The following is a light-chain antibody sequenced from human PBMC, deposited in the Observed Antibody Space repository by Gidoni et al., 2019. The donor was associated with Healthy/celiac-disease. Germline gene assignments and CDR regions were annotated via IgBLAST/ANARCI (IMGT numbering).Light chain of an antibody. Sequence: QSVLTQPPSASGTPGQRVTISCSGSSSNIVSNYVYWYQQPPGTAPKLLIYRNNQRPSGVPDRFSGSKSGTSASLAISGLRSEDEADYYCAAWDDSLSGPVVFGGGTKLTVL. J-gene: IGLJ2*01. V-gene: IGLV1-47*01. CDR2: RNN. CDR3: AAWDDSLSGPVV. CDR1: SSNIVSNY.